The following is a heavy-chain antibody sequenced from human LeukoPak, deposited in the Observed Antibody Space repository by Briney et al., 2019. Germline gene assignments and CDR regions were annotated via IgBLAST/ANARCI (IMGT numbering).Heavy chain of an antibody. CDR1: GFTVSSNY. D-gene: IGHD2-2*01. CDR3: ARAPPCSSTSCYPFDY. CDR2: IYSGGST. J-gene: IGHJ4*02. V-gene: IGHV3-53*01. Sequence: GGSLRLSCAASGFTVSSNYMSWVRQAPGKGLEWVSVIYSGGSTYYADSVKGRFTISRDNSKNTLYLQMNSLRAEDTAVYYCARAPPCSSTSCYPFDYWGQGTLVTVSS.